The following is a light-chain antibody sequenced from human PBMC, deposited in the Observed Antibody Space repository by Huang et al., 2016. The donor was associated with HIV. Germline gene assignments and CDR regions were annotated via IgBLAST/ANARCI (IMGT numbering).Light chain of an antibody. CDR3: LQYDSYPYT. J-gene: IGKJ2*01. CDR1: QGISNF. CDR2: TAS. V-gene: IGKV1-17*03. Sequence: DIQMTQSPSAMSASVGDRVTITCRASQGISNFLAWFQQKPGTVPKRLIYTASNLQAGAPSRVSGSGSGTEFTLTISSLQPEDFATYYCLQYDSYPYTFGQGTKLEIK.